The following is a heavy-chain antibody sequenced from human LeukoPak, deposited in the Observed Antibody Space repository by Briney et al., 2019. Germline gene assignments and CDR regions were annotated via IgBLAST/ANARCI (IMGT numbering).Heavy chain of an antibody. V-gene: IGHV3-30*18. J-gene: IGHJ4*02. Sequence: GGSLRLSCAASGFTFSSYGMHWVRQAPDKGLEWVAVISYDRSNKYSADSVKGRFTISRDNSKKTLYVQKNSLRAEEQAVYYCAKGRGYCSSTSCWGYFDYWGQGARVSVSS. D-gene: IGHD2-2*01. CDR3: AKGRGYCSSTSCWGYFDY. CDR2: ISYDRSNK. CDR1: GFTFSSYG.